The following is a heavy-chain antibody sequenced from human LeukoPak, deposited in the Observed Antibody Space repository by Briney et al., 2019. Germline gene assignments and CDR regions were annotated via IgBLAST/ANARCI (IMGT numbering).Heavy chain of an antibody. V-gene: IGHV3-21*01. CDR3: ARVWDYYGMDV. D-gene: IGHD3-16*01. Sequence: GGSLRLSCAASGFTFSSYSMNWVRQAPGKGLEWVSSISSSSSYIYYADSVKGRFTTSRDNAKNSLYLQMNSLRAEDTAVYYCARVWDYYGMDVWGQGTTVTVSS. CDR2: ISSSSSYI. J-gene: IGHJ6*02. CDR1: GFTFSSYS.